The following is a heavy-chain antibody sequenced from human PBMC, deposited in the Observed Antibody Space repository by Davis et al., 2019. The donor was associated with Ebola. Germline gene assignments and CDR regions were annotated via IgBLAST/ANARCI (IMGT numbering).Heavy chain of an antibody. CDR1: GFTFGDYA. CDR2: ITRKAYGGTT. CDR3: TRDRYNYGYYYYGMDV. D-gene: IGHD3-22*01. Sequence: GGSLRLSCTAPGFTFGDYAMSWVRQAPGKGLEWVGFITRKAYGGTTEYAASVKGRFTISRDDSKSIAYLQMNSLKTEDTAVYYCTRDRYNYGYYYYGMDVWGQGTTVTVSS. J-gene: IGHJ6*02. V-gene: IGHV3-49*04.